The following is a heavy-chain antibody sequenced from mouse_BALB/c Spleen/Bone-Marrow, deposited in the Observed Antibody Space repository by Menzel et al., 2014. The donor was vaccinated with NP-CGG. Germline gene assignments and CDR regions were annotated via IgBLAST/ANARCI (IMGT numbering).Heavy chain of an antibody. Sequence: EVQLQQSGGGLVQPGGSMKLSCVASGFTFSNYWMNWVRQSPEKGLEWVAEIRLKSNNYATHYAESVKGRFTISRDDSKSSVFLQMNNLRAEDTSIYYCTSITPWFAYWGQGTLVTVSA. D-gene: IGHD1-1*01. CDR2: IRLKSNNYAT. V-gene: IGHV6-6*02. CDR1: GFTFSNYW. CDR3: TSITPWFAY. J-gene: IGHJ3*01.